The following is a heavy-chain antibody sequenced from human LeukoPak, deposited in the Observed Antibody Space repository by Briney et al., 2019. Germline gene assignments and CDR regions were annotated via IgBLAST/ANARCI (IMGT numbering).Heavy chain of an antibody. CDR3: ARPLRGATSYGAFDY. CDR1: GYSISSGSYY. Sequence: SETLSLTCTVSGYSISSGSYYWSWIRQPAGKGLEWIGRIYTSGSTNYNPSLKSRVTISVDTSKNQFSLKLSSVTAADTAVYYCARPLRGATSYGAFDYWGQGTLVTVSS. J-gene: IGHJ4*02. D-gene: IGHD4/OR15-4a*01. CDR2: IYTSGST. V-gene: IGHV4-61*02.